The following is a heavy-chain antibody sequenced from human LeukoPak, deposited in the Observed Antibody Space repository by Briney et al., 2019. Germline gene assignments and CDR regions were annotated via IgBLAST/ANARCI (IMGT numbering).Heavy chain of an antibody. V-gene: IGHV3-66*01. J-gene: IGHJ6*02. D-gene: IGHD6-19*01. CDR1: GFTVSENY. Sequence: GGSLGLSCAASGFTVSENYMSWVRQAPGKGLEWVSIVYSGGTTYYADPVKGRFTISRDNSKNTLYLQMRSLRAEDTAVYYCVRDRWPGLGDFWGQGTTVTVSS. CDR2: VYSGGTT. CDR3: VRDRWPGLGDF.